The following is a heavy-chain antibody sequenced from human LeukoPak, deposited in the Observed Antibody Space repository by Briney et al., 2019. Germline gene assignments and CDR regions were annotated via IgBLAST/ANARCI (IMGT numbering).Heavy chain of an antibody. J-gene: IGHJ4*01. CDR3: ARGLSVTTCCYY. Sequence: PSETLSHTCTVSGGSISSSSYYWGWIRQPPGKGLEWIGSIYYSGSTYYNPSLKSRVTISVDTSKNQFSLKLSSVTAADTAVYYCARGLSVTTCCYYWGHGTLGTVS. CDR2: IYYSGST. V-gene: IGHV4-39*01. CDR1: GGSISSSSYY. D-gene: IGHD2-2*01.